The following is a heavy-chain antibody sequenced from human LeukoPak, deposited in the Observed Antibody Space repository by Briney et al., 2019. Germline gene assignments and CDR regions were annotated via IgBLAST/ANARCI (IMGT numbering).Heavy chain of an antibody. CDR3: ARDAIAARRRPVNNWFDP. CDR2: INPNSGGT. D-gene: IGHD6-6*01. V-gene: IGHV1-2*02. CDR1: GYTFTGYY. Sequence: ASLKVSCKASGYTFTGYYMHWVRQAPGQGLEWMGWINPNSGGTNYAQKFQGRVTMTRDTSISTAYMELSRLRSDDTAVYYCARDAIAARRRPVNNWFDPWGQGTLVTVSS. J-gene: IGHJ5*02.